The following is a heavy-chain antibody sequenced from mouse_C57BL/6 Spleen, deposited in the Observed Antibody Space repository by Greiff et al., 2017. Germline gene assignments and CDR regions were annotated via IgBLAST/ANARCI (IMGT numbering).Heavy chain of an antibody. Sequence: QVQLQQPGAELVMPGASVKLSCKASGYTFTSYWMHWVKQRPGQGLEWIGEIDPSDSYTNYNQKFKGKSTLTVDKSSSTAYMQLSSLTSEDSAVYYCARTIYYGNYVFAYWGQGTLVTVSA. CDR2: IDPSDSYT. CDR1: GYTFTSYW. CDR3: ARTIYYGNYVFAY. J-gene: IGHJ3*01. V-gene: IGHV1-69*01. D-gene: IGHD2-1*01.